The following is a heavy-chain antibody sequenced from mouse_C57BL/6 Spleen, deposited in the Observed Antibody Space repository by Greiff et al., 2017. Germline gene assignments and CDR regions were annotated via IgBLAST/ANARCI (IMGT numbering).Heavy chain of an antibody. J-gene: IGHJ4*01. V-gene: IGHV7-3*01. D-gene: IGHD2-5*01. CDR3: ARYMAYYSNFPYAMDY. Sequence: DVMLVESGGGLVQPGGSLSLSCAASGFTFTDYYMSWVRQPPGKALEWLGFIRNKANGYTTEYSASVKGRFTISRDNSQSILYLQMNALRAEDSATYYCARYMAYYSNFPYAMDYWGQGTSVTVSS. CDR2: IRNKANGYTT. CDR1: GFTFTDYY.